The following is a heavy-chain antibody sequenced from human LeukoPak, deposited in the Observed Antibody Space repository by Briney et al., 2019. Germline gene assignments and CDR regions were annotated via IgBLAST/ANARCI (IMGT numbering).Heavy chain of an antibody. Sequence: PGGSLRLSCAASGFTFSSYAMSWVRQAPGKGLEWVSYISSSSSTIYYADSVKGRFTISRDNAKNSLYLQMNSLRAEDTAVYYCARDRDYWGQGTLVTVSS. CDR1: GFTFSSYA. V-gene: IGHV3-48*01. CDR3: ARDRDY. J-gene: IGHJ4*02. CDR2: ISSSSSTI.